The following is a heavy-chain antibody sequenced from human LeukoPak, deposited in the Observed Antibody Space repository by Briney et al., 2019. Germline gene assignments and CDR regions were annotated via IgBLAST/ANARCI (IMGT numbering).Heavy chain of an antibody. CDR1: GFTFSDYS. D-gene: IGHD6-19*01. CDR3: ARDYSSGWYHFDY. CDR2: ISSSSSTI. V-gene: IGHV3-48*04. Sequence: GGSLRLSCAASGFTFSDYSMNWVRQAPGKGLEWVSYISSSSSTIYYADSLEGRITISRDNGKNSLFLQVNSLRAEDTAVYYCARDYSSGWYHFDYWGQGILVTVSS. J-gene: IGHJ4*02.